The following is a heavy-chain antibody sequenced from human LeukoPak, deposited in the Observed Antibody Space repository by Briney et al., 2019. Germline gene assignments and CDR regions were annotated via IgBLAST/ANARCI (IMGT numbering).Heavy chain of an antibody. CDR2: ITSSSDYI. Sequence: GGSLRLSCTASGFTFSSYSMNWVRQAPGKGLEWVSSITSSSDYIYYADSVKGRFTISRDNSKNTLYLQMNSLRAEDTAVYYCARDLRLFGPPDDYWGQGTLVIVSS. CDR3: ARDLRLFGPPDDY. J-gene: IGHJ4*02. D-gene: IGHD3-10*01. CDR1: GFTFSSYS. V-gene: IGHV3-21*01.